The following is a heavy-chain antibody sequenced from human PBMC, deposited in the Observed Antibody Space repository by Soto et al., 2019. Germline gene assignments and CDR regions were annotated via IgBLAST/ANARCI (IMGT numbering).Heavy chain of an antibody. D-gene: IGHD6-13*01. CDR2: IYYSGST. V-gene: IGHV4-31*03. Sequence: KTSETLSLTCTVSGGSISSGGYYWSWIRQHPGKGLEWIGYIYYSGSTYYNPSLKSRVTISVDTCQNQFSLQLSSVTAADTAGYYCARDPAVSTIAAAGTDYYYGMDVWGQGTTVTVSS. CDR1: GGSISSGGYY. J-gene: IGHJ6*02. CDR3: ARDPAVSTIAAAGTDYYYGMDV.